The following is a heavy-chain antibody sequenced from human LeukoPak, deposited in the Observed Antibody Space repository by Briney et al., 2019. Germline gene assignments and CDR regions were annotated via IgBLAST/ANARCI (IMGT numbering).Heavy chain of an antibody. J-gene: IGHJ4*02. CDR1: GYSFTNYD. D-gene: IGHD7-27*01. CDR3: TRGASDYWGENYFDY. V-gene: IGHV1-8*01. CDR2: MNPNSGTV. Sequence: ASVKVSCKASGYSFTNYDINWVRQATGHGLEWMGWMNPNSGTVGYAQKFQGRVTMTRNAPISAAYMELSSLTSEDAAVYYCTRGASDYWGENYFDYWGQGSLVTVSS.